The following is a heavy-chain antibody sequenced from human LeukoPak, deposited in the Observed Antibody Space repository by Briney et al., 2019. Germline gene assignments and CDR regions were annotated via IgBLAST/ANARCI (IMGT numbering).Heavy chain of an antibody. CDR3: ARATTALTV. J-gene: IGHJ4*02. Sequence: GGSLRLSCVASGFTFSYYTMNWVRQAPGKGLQWVSSISSSSRHTYYAESVKGRFNISRDNANNSLYLQMNSLRADDTAVYPCARATTALTVWGQGTLVTVSS. CDR1: GFTFSYYT. CDR2: ISSSSRHT. D-gene: IGHD2-21*02. V-gene: IGHV3-21*01.